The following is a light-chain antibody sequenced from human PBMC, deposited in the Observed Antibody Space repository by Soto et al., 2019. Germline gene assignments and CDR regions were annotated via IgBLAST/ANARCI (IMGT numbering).Light chain of an antibody. V-gene: IGKV3-11*01. J-gene: IGKJ4*01. CDR3: QQRSNWPPLT. CDR2: DAS. Sequence: EIVLTQSPATLSLSPGERATLSCRASQSLSSYLAWYQQKPGQAPRLLIFDASNRATGIPARFGGSGSGTDFTLTISSLEPDDFAVYYCQQRSNWPPLTFGGGTKVEIK. CDR1: QSLSSY.